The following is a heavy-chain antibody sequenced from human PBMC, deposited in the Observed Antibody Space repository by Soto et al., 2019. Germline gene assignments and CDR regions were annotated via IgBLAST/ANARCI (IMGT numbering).Heavy chain of an antibody. CDR3: AKRGYCNGDKCYWFFDY. V-gene: IGHV1-3*01. CDR1: GYTFTSYA. CDR2: INAGNGNT. J-gene: IGHJ4*02. D-gene: IGHD2-8*02. Sequence: ASVKVSCKASGYTFTSYAMHWVRQAPGQRLEWMGWINAGNGNTKYSQKFQGRVTITRDTSASTAYMELSSLRSEDTAVYYCAKRGYCNGDKCYWFFDYWGPGTLVTVSS.